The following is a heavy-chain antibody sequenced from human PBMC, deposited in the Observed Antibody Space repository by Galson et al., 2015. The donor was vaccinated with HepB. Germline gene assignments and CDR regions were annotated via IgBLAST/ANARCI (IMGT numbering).Heavy chain of an antibody. V-gene: IGHV3-21*04. J-gene: IGHJ4*02. CDR2: ISSSSSHI. CDR1: GFTFNNYK. D-gene: IGHD5-18*01. CDR3: AKYPVLQLWPRGAYFDY. Sequence: SLRLSCAASGFTFNNYKMNWVRQAPGKGLESVSSISSSSSHIYYADSVKGRFTISRDNAKNSLYLQMNSLRAEDTAVYYCAKYPVLQLWPRGAYFDYWGQGALVTVSS.